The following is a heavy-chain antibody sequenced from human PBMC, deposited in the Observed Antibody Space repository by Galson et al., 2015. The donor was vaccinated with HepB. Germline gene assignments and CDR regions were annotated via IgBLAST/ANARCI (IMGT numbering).Heavy chain of an antibody. CDR1: GYTFTNYW. D-gene: IGHD3-10*01. V-gene: IGHV5-51*01. CDR2: IYPGDSDT. Sequence: QSGAEVKKPGESLKISCKASGYTFTNYWIGWVRQMPGKGLEWMGIIYPGDSDTRYRPSFQGQVTISADKSISTAYLQWSSLKAADTAMYYCARHPYGSGRAPEDAFDIWGQGTMVTVSS. CDR3: ARHPYGSGRAPEDAFDI. J-gene: IGHJ3*02.